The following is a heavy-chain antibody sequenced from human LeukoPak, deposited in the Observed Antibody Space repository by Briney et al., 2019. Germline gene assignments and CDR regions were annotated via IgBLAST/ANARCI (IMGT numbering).Heavy chain of an antibody. Sequence: SETLSLTCTVSGGSISSYYWSWIRQPPGKGLEWIGYIYYSGSTNYNPSLKSRVTISVDTSKNQFSLKLSSVTAADTAVYYCTRLRWSPADAFEIWGQGTLVIVSS. D-gene: IGHD3-3*01. CDR1: GGSISSYY. CDR2: IYYSGST. V-gene: IGHV4-59*01. J-gene: IGHJ3*02. CDR3: TRLRWSPADAFEI.